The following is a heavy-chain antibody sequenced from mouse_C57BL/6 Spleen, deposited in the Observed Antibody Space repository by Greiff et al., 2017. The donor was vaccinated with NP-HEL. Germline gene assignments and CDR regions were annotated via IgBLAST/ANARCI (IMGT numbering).Heavy chain of an antibody. D-gene: IGHD1-1*01. V-gene: IGHV14-3*01. Sequence: VQLQQSVAELVRPGASVKLSCTASGFNIKNTYMHWVKQRPEQGLEWIGRIDPADGNTKYAPKFQGKATITADTYSNTAYLQISSLTSEDTAIYYCARMTTVIADYAKDYWGQGTSVTVSS. J-gene: IGHJ4*01. CDR1: GFNIKNTY. CDR2: IDPADGNT. CDR3: ARMTTVIADYAKDY.